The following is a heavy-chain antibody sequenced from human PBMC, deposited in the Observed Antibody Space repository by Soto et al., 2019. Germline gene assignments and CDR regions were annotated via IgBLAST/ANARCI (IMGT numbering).Heavy chain of an antibody. CDR1: GGSISSGAYY. J-gene: IGHJ1*01. V-gene: IGHV4-31*03. D-gene: IGHD3-22*01. Sequence: QVQLQESGPGLAKPSQTLSLTCTVSGGSISSGAYYWSWIRQHPGKGLEWIGYIYYSGSTYYNPSLKSRVTISVDTSKNQFSLKLSSVTAADTAVYYCAIYDSSGSRGFQHWGQGTLVTVSS. CDR2: IYYSGST. CDR3: AIYDSSGSRGFQH.